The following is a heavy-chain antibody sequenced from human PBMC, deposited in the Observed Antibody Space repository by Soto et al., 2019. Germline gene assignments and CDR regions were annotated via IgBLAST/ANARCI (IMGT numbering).Heavy chain of an antibody. D-gene: IGHD2-2*01. CDR1: GGTFSGHS. Sequence: QVQLVQSGAEVKKPGSSVKVSCKASGGTFSGHSISWVRQAPGQGLEWMGGIIPIFGTTNYAQKFHGGVTIPADDFTSTAYMELSSLTSDDTAVYYCARSVLPAALHNGYDPWGQGTLVTVSS. J-gene: IGHJ5*02. V-gene: IGHV1-69*01. CDR3: ARSVLPAALHNGYDP. CDR2: IIPIFGTT.